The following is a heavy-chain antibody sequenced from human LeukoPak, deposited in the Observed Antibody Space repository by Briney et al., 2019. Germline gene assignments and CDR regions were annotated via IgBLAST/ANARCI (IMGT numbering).Heavy chain of an antibody. D-gene: IGHD5-18*01. CDR3: ARSPTRIQLWKTRDGAFDY. CDR1: GDSVSSNSAA. Sequence: SQTLSLTCAISGDSVSSNSAAWNWIRQSPSRGLERLGRTYYRSKWYNDYAVSVKSRITINPDTSKNQFSLQLNSVTPEDTAVYYCARSPTRIQLWKTRDGAFDYWGQGTLVTVSS. V-gene: IGHV6-1*01. CDR2: TYYRSKWYN. J-gene: IGHJ4*02.